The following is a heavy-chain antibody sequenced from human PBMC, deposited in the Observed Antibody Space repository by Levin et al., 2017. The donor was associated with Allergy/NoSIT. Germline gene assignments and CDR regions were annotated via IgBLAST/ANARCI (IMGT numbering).Heavy chain of an antibody. Sequence: SQTLSLTCTVSGGSISSYYWSWIRQPPGKGLEWIGYIYYSGSTNYNPSLKSQVTISVDTSKNQFSLKLSSVTAADTAVYYCASILMGHVGASTIDYWGQGTLVTVSP. J-gene: IGHJ4*02. CDR1: GGSISSYY. CDR3: ASILMGHVGASTIDY. CDR2: IYYSGST. V-gene: IGHV4-59*01. D-gene: IGHD1-26*01.